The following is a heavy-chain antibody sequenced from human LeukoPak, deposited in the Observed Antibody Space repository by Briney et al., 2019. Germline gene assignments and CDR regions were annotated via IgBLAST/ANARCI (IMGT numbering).Heavy chain of an antibody. CDR2: IYTSGST. D-gene: IGHD6-19*01. CDR1: GGSLSSYY. J-gene: IGHJ6*03. Sequence: SETLSLTCTLSGGSLSSYYWSWVPPPPRNGLERIARIYTSGSTNYNPALKSRVTISVDKSKNQFSLKLSSVTAADTAVYYCARDGPPMAVAGTSYYYYMDVWGKGTTVTVSS. CDR3: ARDGPPMAVAGTSYYYYMDV. V-gene: IGHV4-4*07.